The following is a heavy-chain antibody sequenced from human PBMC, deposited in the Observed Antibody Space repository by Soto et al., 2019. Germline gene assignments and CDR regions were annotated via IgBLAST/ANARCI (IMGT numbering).Heavy chain of an antibody. Sequence: ASVKVSCKASGYSFAGFYIHWMRQAPGQGLEWVGSINSNSGATTYAQKFQVSVAMTRDTSVSTAYMDLNRLTSDDTAIYYCAIIMTHSDSFDIWGQGTMVTVSS. CDR1: GYSFAGFY. CDR3: AIIMTHSDSFDI. CDR2: INSNSGAT. V-gene: IGHV1-2*04. J-gene: IGHJ3*02. D-gene: IGHD3-16*01.